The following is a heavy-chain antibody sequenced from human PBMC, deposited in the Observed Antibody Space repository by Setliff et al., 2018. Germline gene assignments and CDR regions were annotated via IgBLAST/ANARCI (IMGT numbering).Heavy chain of an antibody. Sequence: GASVKVSCKASGGTFSSYAISWVRQAPGQGLEWMGGIIPILGIANYAQKFQGRVTITADKSTSTAYMELSSLRSEDTAVYYCARVGAGRYGGDGDYWGQGTLVTVSS. J-gene: IGHJ4*02. V-gene: IGHV1-69*10. CDR1: GGTFSSYA. CDR3: ARVGAGRYGGDGDY. CDR2: IIPILGIA. D-gene: IGHD2-21*02.